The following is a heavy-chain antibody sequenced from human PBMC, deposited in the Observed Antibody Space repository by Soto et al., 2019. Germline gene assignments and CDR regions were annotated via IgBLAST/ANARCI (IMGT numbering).Heavy chain of an antibody. CDR2: IIPILGIA. J-gene: IGHJ4*02. D-gene: IGHD4-17*01. CDR1: GYTFTGYY. Sequence: GASVKVSCKASGYTFTGYYMHWVRQAPGQGLEWMGRIIPILGIANYAQKFQGRVTITADKSTSTAYMELSSLRSEDTAVYYCARDPGYGEAYWGQGTLVTVSS. V-gene: IGHV1-69*04. CDR3: ARDPGYGEAY.